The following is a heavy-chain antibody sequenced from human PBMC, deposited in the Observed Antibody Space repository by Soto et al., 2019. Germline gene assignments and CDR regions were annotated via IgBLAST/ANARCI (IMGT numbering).Heavy chain of an antibody. V-gene: IGHV4-59*01. J-gene: IGHJ6*03. CDR2: IYYSGST. CDR3: ARDFVAVAGVHYYYYMDV. CDR1: GGSISSYY. D-gene: IGHD6-19*01. Sequence: SETLSLTCTVSGGSISSYYWSWIRQPPGKGLEWIGYIYYSGSTNYNPSLKSRVTISVDTSKNQFSLKLSSVTAADTAVYYCARDFVAVAGVHYYYYMDVWGKGTTVTVSS.